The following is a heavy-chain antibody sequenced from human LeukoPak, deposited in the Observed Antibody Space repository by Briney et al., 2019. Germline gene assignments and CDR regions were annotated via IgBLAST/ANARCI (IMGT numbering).Heavy chain of an antibody. J-gene: IGHJ3*02. CDR1: GFTFSSYA. CDR2: ISGSGGST. V-gene: IGHV3-23*01. Sequence: PGGSLRLACAASGFTFSSYAMSWVRHAPGKGLEWVSAISGSGGSTYYADSVKGRFTISRDNSKNTLYLQMNSLRAEDTAVYYCAKEAYSSSCFGRRGDAFDIWGQGTMVTVSS. CDR3: AKEAYSSSCFGRRGDAFDI. D-gene: IGHD6-13*01.